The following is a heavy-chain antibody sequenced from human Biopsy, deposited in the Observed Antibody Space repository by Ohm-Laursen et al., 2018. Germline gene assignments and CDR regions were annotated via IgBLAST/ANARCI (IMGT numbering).Heavy chain of an antibody. D-gene: IGHD3-10*01. CDR2: FDREERKT. J-gene: IGHJ4*02. CDR1: GYTLTELS. CDR3: ATGPYYDTRFYYNVRPFDF. V-gene: IGHV1-24*01. Sequence: GVSVKVSCKVSGYTLTELSIHWVRQTGGKGLEWMGGFDREERKTVYAEKFQGRVTMTEDTSTDTVYMEVTSLRSDDTAVYYCATGPYYDTRFYYNVRPFDFWGQGTLVTVSS.